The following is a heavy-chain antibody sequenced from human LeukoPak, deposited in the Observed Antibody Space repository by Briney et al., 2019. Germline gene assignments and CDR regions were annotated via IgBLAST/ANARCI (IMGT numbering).Heavy chain of an antibody. CDR2: VSRSGVGT. CDR1: GFTFSSYG. J-gene: IGHJ4*02. D-gene: IGHD3-16*01. CDR3: AKDYEVGSIDY. Sequence: GGTLRLSCAASGFTFSSYGMSWVRQAPGKGLEWVSSVSRSGVGTYYADSVRGRFTISRDNSKNTVFLQMNSLRAEDSAVYYCAKDYEVGSIDYWGQGTLVTVSS. V-gene: IGHV3-23*01.